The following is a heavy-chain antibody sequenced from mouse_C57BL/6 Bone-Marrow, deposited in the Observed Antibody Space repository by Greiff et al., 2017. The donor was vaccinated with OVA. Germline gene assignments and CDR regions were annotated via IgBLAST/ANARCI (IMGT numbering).Heavy chain of an antibody. CDR2: INPSTGGT. CDR1: GYSFTGYY. D-gene: IGHD2-4*01. CDR3: ASPYDYDVGYWYFDV. Sequence: EVKLVESGPELVKPGASVKISCKASGYSFTGYYMNWVKQSPEKSLEWIGEINPSTGGTTYNQKFKAKATLTVDKSSSTAYMQLKSLTSEDSAVYYCASPYDYDVGYWYFDVWGTGTTVTVSS. J-gene: IGHJ1*03. V-gene: IGHV1-42*01.